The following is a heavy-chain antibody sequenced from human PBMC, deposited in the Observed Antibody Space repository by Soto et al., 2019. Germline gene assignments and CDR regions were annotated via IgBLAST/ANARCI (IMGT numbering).Heavy chain of an antibody. J-gene: IGHJ4*02. CDR3: ARDRGGTAMVFTYFDY. V-gene: IGHV1-69*13. Sequence: GASVKVSCKASGGTFSSYAISWVRQAPGQGLEWMGGIIPIFGTANYAQKFQGRVTITADESTSTAYMELSSLRSEDTAVYYCARDRGGTAMVFTYFDYWGQGPLVTVSS. CDR1: GGTFSSYA. CDR2: IIPIFGTA. D-gene: IGHD5-18*01.